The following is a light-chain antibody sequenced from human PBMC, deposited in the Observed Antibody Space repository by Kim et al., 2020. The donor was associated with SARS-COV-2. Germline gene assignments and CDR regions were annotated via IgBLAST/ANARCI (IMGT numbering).Light chain of an antibody. CDR2: DAS. J-gene: IGKJ4*01. CDR3: QQRSNWPLT. V-gene: IGKV3-11*01. Sequence: EIVLTQSPATLSLSPGERAALSCRASQSISSYLGWYQQKPGQAPRLLIYDASNRAAGIPARFSGSGSGTDFTLTISSLEPEDFAVYYCQQRSNWPLTFGGGTKLEI. CDR1: QSISSY.